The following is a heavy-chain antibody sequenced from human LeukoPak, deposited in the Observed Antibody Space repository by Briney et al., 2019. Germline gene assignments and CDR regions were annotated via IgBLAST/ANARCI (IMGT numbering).Heavy chain of an antibody. CDR3: ARVGRQVWLRHAFDI. J-gene: IGHJ3*02. V-gene: IGHV4-59*11. Sequence: SETLSLTCTVSGGSISSHYWSWIRQPPGKGLEWIGYIYHSGSTNYNPSLKSRVTISVDTSKNQFSLKLSSVTAADTAVYYCARVGRQVWLRHAFDIWGQGTMVTVSS. CDR1: GGSISSHY. D-gene: IGHD5-12*01. CDR2: IYHSGST.